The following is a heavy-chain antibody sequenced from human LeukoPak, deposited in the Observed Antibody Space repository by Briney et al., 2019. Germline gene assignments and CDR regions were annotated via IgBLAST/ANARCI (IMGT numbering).Heavy chain of an antibody. V-gene: IGHV1-2*02. CDR2: INPNSGGT. CDR3: ARDFDWLLYPNSMDV. D-gene: IGHD3-9*01. Sequence: AASVKVSCKASGGTFSSYAISWVRQAPGQGLEWMGWINPNSGGTNYAQKFQGRVTMTRDTSISTAYMELSRLRSDDTAVYYCARDFDWLLYPNSMDVWGKGTTVTISS. CDR1: GGTFSSYA. J-gene: IGHJ6*04.